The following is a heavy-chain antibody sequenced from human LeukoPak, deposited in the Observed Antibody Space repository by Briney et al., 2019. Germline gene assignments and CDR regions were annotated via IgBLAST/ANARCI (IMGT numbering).Heavy chain of an antibody. Sequence: SGGSLRLSCAASGFTFSTYWMSWVRQAPGKGLEWVANINQDGSEKNYVDSVKGRFTISRDNAKNSLSLQMNSLRAEDTAVYYCGRDMDVWGQGTTVIVSS. V-gene: IGHV3-7*01. CDR1: GFTFSTYW. J-gene: IGHJ6*02. CDR3: GRDMDV. CDR2: INQDGSEK.